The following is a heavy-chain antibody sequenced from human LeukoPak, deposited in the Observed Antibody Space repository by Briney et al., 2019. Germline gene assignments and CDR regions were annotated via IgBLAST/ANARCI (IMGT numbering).Heavy chain of an antibody. CDR3: ASLGAPYTGNFY. CDR1: GFTFSSYW. J-gene: IGHJ4*02. Sequence: QPGGSLRLSCAASGFTFSSYWMTWVRQAPGKGLEWVANIKQDGTEKYYMDSVKGRFTISRDNANKSLYLQMNSLRAEDTAVYYCASLGAPYTGNFYWGQGTLVTVSS. D-gene: IGHD1-26*01. CDR2: IKQDGTEK. V-gene: IGHV3-7*01.